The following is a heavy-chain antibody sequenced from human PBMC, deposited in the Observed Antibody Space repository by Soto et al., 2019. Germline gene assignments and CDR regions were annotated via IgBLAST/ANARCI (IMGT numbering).Heavy chain of an antibody. CDR1: GFNFNKYS. J-gene: IGHJ4*02. D-gene: IGHD3-3*01. V-gene: IGHV3-48*01. CDR2: ISSSSSNI. CDR3: VRESFDFWSGFDC. Sequence: EVQLVEAGGALAQPGGSLRLSCAASGFNFNKYSMNWVRQAPGKGLEWVAYISSSSSNIYYADSVKGRFTISRDNDRNSLYMQVNSLRAEDTAVYYCVRESFDFWSGFDCWGQGTLVTVSS.